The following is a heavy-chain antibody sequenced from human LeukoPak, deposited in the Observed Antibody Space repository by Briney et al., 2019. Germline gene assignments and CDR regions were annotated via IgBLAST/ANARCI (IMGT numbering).Heavy chain of an antibody. CDR1: GGSISSSTYY. V-gene: IGHV4-39*01. J-gene: IGHJ4*02. Sequence: SETLSLTCTVSGGSISSSTYYWGWIRQPPGKGLEWIGSMYYSGSTYYNPSLKSRVTISVDTSKNQFSLKLSSVTAADTAVYYCARTIAVAGKKFDYWGQGTLVTVSS. CDR3: ARTIAVAGKKFDY. D-gene: IGHD6-19*01. CDR2: MYYSGST.